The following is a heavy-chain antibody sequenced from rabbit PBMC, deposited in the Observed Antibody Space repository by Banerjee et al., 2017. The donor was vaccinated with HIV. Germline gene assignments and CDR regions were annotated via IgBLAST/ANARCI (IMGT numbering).Heavy chain of an antibody. CDR3: AREAAAVYAGCVNL. V-gene: IGHV1S45*01. CDR1: GFSISSSYG. CDR2: IWAGSDAYI. D-gene: IGHD4-2*01. Sequence: QEQLVESGGGLVQPEGSLTLTCTASGFSISSSYGMCWVRQAPGKGLEWIACIWAGSDAYISYSRWAKGRFSITNASSSTVALQMTSLTAADAAAYFCAREAAAVYAGCVNLWGPGTLVTVS. J-gene: IGHJ4*01.